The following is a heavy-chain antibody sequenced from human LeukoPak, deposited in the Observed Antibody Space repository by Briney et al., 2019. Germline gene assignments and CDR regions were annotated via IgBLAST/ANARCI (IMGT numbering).Heavy chain of an antibody. J-gene: IGHJ6*02. CDR3: ASESGSELGGPYYYYGMDV. CDR2: INPSGGST. CDR1: GYTFTIYY. Sequence: ASVKVSFKASGYTFTIYYMHWVRQAPGQGLEWMGIINPSGGSTSYAQKFQGRVTMIRDTSTSTVYMELSSLRSEDTAVYYCASESGSELGGPYYYYGMDVWGQGTTVTVSS. V-gene: IGHV1-46*01. D-gene: IGHD7-27*01.